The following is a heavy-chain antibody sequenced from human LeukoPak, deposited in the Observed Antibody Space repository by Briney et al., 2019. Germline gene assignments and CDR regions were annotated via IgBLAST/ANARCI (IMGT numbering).Heavy chain of an antibody. Sequence: GGSLRLSCAASGFTFSSYGMHWVRQAPGKGLEWVAFIRYDGGNKYYADSVKGRFTISRDNSKNTLYLQMNSLRAEDTAVYYCAKDRYYYGSGSQTIFDYWGQGTLVTVSS. J-gene: IGHJ4*02. V-gene: IGHV3-30*02. CDR1: GFTFSSYG. CDR3: AKDRYYYGSGSQTIFDY. D-gene: IGHD3-10*01. CDR2: IRYDGGNK.